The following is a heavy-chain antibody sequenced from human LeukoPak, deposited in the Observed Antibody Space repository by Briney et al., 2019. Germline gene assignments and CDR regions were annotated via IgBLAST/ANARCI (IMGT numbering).Heavy chain of an antibody. V-gene: IGHV3-48*03. CDR3: TREGDLALAAYDS. Sequence: PGGSLRLSCAASGFTFSSYEMNWVRQAPGGGLEWVSYISSSGTTIYYADSVKGRFTISRDNAKNSLYLQMISLRVEDTALYYCTREGDLALAAYDSWGQGTLVTVSS. CDR2: ISSSGTTI. D-gene: IGHD3-16*01. J-gene: IGHJ5*02. CDR1: GFTFSSYE.